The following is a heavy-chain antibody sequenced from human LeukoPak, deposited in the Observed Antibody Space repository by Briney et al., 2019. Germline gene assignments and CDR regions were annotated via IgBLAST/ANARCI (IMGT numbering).Heavy chain of an antibody. CDR1: GFIFTDYC. V-gene: IGHV3-7*01. J-gene: IGHJ4*02. CDR2: IKGDGSAT. Sequence: GGSLRLSCAASGFIFTDYCMNWVRQAPGRGLEWLASIKGDGSATSYVDSVKGRFTISRDNAKNSLYLQMNCWGADNAALYYCARSRGDFWGQGTLVTVSS. CDR3: ARSRGDF.